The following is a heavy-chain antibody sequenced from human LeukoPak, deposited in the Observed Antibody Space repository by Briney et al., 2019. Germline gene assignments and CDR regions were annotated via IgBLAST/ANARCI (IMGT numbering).Heavy chain of an antibody. D-gene: IGHD1-26*01. V-gene: IGHV1-69*05. CDR3: ARSGIVGATLDY. CDR1: GGTFSSYA. Sequence: SVKVSCKASGGTFSSYAISWVRQAPGQGLEWMGGIIPIFGTANYAQKFQGRVTMTRDMSTSTVYMELSSLRSEDTAVYYCARSGIVGATLDYWGQGTLVTVSS. CDR2: IIPIFGTA. J-gene: IGHJ4*02.